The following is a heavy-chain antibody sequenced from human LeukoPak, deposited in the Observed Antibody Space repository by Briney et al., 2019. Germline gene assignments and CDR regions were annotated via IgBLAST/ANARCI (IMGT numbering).Heavy chain of an antibody. J-gene: IGHJ3*02. CDR1: GGSISSSSYY. Sequence: SETLSLTCTVSGGSISSSSYYWGWIRQPPGKGLEWIGSIYYSGSTYYNPSLKSRVTISVDTSKNQFSLKLSSVTAADTAVCYCARHRGTTEPTDAFDIWGQGTMVTVSS. CDR2: IYYSGST. CDR3: ARHRGTTEPTDAFDI. V-gene: IGHV4-39*01. D-gene: IGHD4-17*01.